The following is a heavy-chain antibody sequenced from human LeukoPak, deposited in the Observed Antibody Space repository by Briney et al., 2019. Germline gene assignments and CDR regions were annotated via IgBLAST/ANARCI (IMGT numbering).Heavy chain of an antibody. CDR3: TTDYYDTSGYSSYY. D-gene: IGHD3-22*01. J-gene: IGHJ4*02. CDR1: GFTFRKAW. CDR2: IKSKTDGGTT. V-gene: IGHV3-15*01. Sequence: GGSLRLSCAVSGFTFRKAWMSWVRQAPGKGLEWVGRIKSKTDGGTTDYAGPVKGRFTISRDDSKNTLYLQMSSLETEDTAVYYCTTDYYDTSGYSSYYWGQGTLVTVSS.